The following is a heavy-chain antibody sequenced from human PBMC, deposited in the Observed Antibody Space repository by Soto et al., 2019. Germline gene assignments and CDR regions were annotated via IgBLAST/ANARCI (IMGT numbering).Heavy chain of an antibody. CDR2: ISTSGSTK. Sequence: VQLVDSGGGLLQPGGSLTLSCATSGFTFSSYEMNWVRQAPGKGLEWVSYISTSGSTKYYAESVKARFAISRDNAKKSLYLQMSGLRADDTAVYYCARGSDYYDSSGANFDYWGQGTLVTVSS. CDR3: ARGSDYYDSSGANFDY. V-gene: IGHV3-48*03. CDR1: GFTFSSYE. D-gene: IGHD3-22*01. J-gene: IGHJ4*02.